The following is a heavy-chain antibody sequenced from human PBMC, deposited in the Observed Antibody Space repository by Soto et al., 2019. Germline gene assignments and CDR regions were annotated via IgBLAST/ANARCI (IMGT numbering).Heavy chain of an antibody. Sequence: PSETLSLTCTVSGGSISSGGYYWSWIRQHPGKGLEWIGYIYYSGSTYYNPSLKSRFTISLDTSKNQLSLKLSSVTAADTAVYYCARAYGSGYMDVWGQGTTVTVSS. V-gene: IGHV4-31*03. CDR2: IYYSGST. J-gene: IGHJ6*02. CDR3: ARAYGSGYMDV. CDR1: GGSISSGGYY. D-gene: IGHD3-10*01.